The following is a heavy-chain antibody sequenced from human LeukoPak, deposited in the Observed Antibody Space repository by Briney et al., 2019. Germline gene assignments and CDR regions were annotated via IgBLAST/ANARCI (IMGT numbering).Heavy chain of an antibody. D-gene: IGHD3-3*01. Sequence: PSETLSLTCTVSGGSISSGGYYWSWIRRHPGKGLEWIGYIYYSGSTYYNPSPKSRVTISVDTSKNQFSLKLSSVTAADTAVYYCARAGGFFSPFGYWGQGTLVTVSS. CDR2: IYYSGST. CDR3: ARAGGFFSPFGY. J-gene: IGHJ4*02. CDR1: GGSISSGGYY. V-gene: IGHV4-31*03.